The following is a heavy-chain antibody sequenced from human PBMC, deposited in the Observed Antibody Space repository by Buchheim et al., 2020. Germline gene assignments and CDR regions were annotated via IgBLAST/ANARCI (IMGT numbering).Heavy chain of an antibody. V-gene: IGHV3-23*01. J-gene: IGHJ4*02. CDR3: AKRWGIVVVPPYYFDY. CDR2: ISGSGGNT. D-gene: IGHD2-2*01. Sequence: EVQLLESGGGLVQPGESLRLSCVASGFTFSSYAMSWVRQAPGKGLEWVSGISGSGGNTYYADSVKGRFTTSRDNSKNTLYLQMNSLRAEDTAVYYCAKRWGIVVVPPYYFDYWGQGTL. CDR1: GFTFSSYA.